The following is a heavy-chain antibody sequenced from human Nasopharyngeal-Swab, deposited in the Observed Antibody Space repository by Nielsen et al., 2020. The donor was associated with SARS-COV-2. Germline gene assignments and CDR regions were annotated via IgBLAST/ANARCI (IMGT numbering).Heavy chain of an antibody. V-gene: IGHV5-10-1*01. Sequence: GRQRRGNGLAWMGRIVPSDSYTNYSPSFKGHVTISADKSISTAYLQWSSLKASETAMYYCARGGLLLRVYYYGMDVWGQGTTVTVSS. J-gene: IGHJ6*02. CDR3: ARGGLLLRVYYYGMDV. D-gene: IGHD2-15*01. CDR2: IVPSDSYT.